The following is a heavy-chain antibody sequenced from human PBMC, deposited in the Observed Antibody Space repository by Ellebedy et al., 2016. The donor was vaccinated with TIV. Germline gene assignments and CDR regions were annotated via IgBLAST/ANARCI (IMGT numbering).Heavy chain of an antibody. CDR2: IYHSGST. D-gene: IGHD3-10*01. J-gene: IGHJ6*02. CDR3: AREGGNYGSGSRGMDV. V-gene: IGHV4-30-2*01. CDR1: GGSISSGGYS. Sequence: SETLSLXXAVSGGSISSGGYSWSWIRQPPGKGLEWIGYIYHSGSTYYNPSLKSRVTISVDRSKNQFSLKLSSVTAADTAVYYCAREGGNYGSGSRGMDVWGQGTTVTVSS.